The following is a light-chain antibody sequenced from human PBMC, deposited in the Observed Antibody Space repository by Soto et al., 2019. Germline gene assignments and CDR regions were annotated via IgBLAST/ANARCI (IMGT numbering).Light chain of an antibody. V-gene: IGKV3-20*01. CDR3: QEYGGSHWYT. J-gene: IGKJ2*01. CDR1: QSVSSSD. CDR2: DAS. Sequence: EIVLTQSPGTLSLSPGDRATLSCRASQSVSSSDLAWYQQKPGQAPRLLIYDASTRATGIPDRFSGSGSGTDFTLTISRLEPGDFTVDYCQEYGGSHWYTFGQGTKLEIK.